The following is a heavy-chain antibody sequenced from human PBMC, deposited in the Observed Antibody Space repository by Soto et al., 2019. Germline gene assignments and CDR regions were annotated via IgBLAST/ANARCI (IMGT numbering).Heavy chain of an antibody. CDR1: GYTLTELS. D-gene: IGHD2-2*01. J-gene: IGHJ4*02. Sequence: ASVKVSCKVSGYTLTELSMHWVRQAPGKGLEWMGGFDPEDGETIYAQKFQGRVTMTEDTSTDTAYMELSSLRSEDTAVYYCVVLSQHQYYFDYWGQGTLVTVSS. CDR2: FDPEDGET. CDR3: VVLSQHQYYFDY. V-gene: IGHV1-24*01.